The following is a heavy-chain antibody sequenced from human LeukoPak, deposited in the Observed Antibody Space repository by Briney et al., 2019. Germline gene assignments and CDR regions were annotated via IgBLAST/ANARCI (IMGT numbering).Heavy chain of an antibody. D-gene: IGHD1-26*01. CDR3: ARGSTPY. J-gene: IGHJ4*02. CDR2: INSDGSST. CDR1: GFTVSNNY. Sequence: GGSLRLSCAASGFTVSNNYMSWVRQAPGKGLVWVSRINSDGSSTYYADPVKGRFTISRDNAQNTLYLQMISLRAEDTAVYYCARGSTPYWGQGTLVTVSS. V-gene: IGHV3-74*01.